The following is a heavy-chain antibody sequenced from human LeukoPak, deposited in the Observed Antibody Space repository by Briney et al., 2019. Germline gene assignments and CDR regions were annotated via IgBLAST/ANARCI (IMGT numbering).Heavy chain of an antibody. CDR3: ARDKIVRDYYDSSGYYYYYYGMDV. D-gene: IGHD3-22*01. CDR1: GDSVSSNSAA. J-gene: IGHJ6*02. CDR2: TYYRSQRYN. Sequence: SQTLSRTCAISGDSVSSNSAAWNWIRQSPSRGLEWLGWTYYRSQRYNDYAVSVKSRITITTDQSKNQFPLQLNSVTPEDAAVYDCARDKIVRDYYDSSGYYYYYYGMDVWGQGTTVSVSS. V-gene: IGHV6-1*01.